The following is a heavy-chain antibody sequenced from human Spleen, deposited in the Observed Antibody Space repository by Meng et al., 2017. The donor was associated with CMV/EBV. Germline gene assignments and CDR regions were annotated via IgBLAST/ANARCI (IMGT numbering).Heavy chain of an antibody. V-gene: IGHV1-69*04. J-gene: IGHJ6*02. D-gene: IGHD1-26*01. Sequence: SVKVSCKASGGTFSSYSISWVRQAPGQGLEWMGRIIPTLGIANYVQKFQGRVTITADKSTSTVYMELSSLRSEDTAVYYCARDLGISYYYGMDVWGQGTTVTVSS. CDR1: GGTFSSYS. CDR2: IIPTLGIA. CDR3: ARDLGISYYYGMDV.